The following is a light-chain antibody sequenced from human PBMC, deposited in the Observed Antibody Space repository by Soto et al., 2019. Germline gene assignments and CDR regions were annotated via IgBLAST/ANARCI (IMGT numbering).Light chain of an antibody. V-gene: IGKV3-11*01. CDR2: DAS. CDR1: QRVAKF. Sequence: EIVLTQSPDTLSLSPGERATLSCRASQRVAKFVAWYQQKGGQPPRLLIFDASTRASGVPGRFNGSGSGTAFTLTISSLEPEDSATYYCQQSYSTPRTFGQGTKVEIK. CDR3: QQSYSTPRT. J-gene: IGKJ1*01.